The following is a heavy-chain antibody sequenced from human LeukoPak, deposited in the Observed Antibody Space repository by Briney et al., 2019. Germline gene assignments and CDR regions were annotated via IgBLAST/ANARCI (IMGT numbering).Heavy chain of an antibody. CDR1: GFTFSSYS. CDR3: ARDRGYGDYVGAFDI. D-gene: IGHD4-17*01. J-gene: IGHJ3*02. V-gene: IGHV3-48*02. Sequence: PGGFLRLSCAASGFTFSSYSMNWVRQAPGKGLEWVSHISSSSSTIYYADSVKGRFTISRDNAKNSLYLQMNSLRDEDTAVYYCARDRGYGDYVGAFDIWGQGTMVTVSS. CDR2: ISSSSSTI.